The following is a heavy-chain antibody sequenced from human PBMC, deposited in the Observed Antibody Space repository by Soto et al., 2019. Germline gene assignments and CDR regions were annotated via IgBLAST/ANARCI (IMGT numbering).Heavy chain of an antibody. CDR1: GGSFSGYY. CDR2: INHSGST. Sequence: SETLSLTCAVYGGSFSGYYWSWIRQPPGKGLEWIGEINHSGSTNYNPSLKSRVTISVDTSKNQFSLKLSSVTAADTAVYYCARGGGYSSSSAYYYYYGMDVWGQGTTVTVSS. CDR3: ARGGGYSSSSAYYYYYGMDV. D-gene: IGHD6-6*01. V-gene: IGHV4-34*01. J-gene: IGHJ6*02.